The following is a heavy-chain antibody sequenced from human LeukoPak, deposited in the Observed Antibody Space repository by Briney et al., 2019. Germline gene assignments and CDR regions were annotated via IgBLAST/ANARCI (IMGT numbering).Heavy chain of an antibody. CDR1: GFSFSSYW. CDR3: AKYLLATTPYFDY. V-gene: IGHV3-74*01. D-gene: IGHD1-7*01. Sequence: PGGSLRLSCAASGFSFSSYWMHWVRQAPGKGLVWVSRINSNGRSTSYADSVKGRFSISRDNSKNTLYLQMNSLRAEDTAVYYCAKYLLATTPYFDYWGQGTLVTVSS. CDR2: INSNGRST. J-gene: IGHJ4*02.